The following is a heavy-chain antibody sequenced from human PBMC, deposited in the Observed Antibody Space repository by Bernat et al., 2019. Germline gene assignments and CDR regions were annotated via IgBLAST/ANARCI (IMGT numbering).Heavy chain of an antibody. CDR3: AKDREVPLFDC. CDR1: GFTFGSYG. V-gene: IGHV3-23*04. J-gene: IGHJ4*02. CDR2: ISGSGNT. Sequence: EVQLVESGGGLVQPGGSLRLSCAASGFTFGSYGMSWVRQPPGKGLEWVSFISGSGNTYYADLVKGRFTISRDNANNTLFLQINSLRTEDTGVYYCAKDREVPLFDCWGQGTLVTVSS. D-gene: IGHD2-2*01.